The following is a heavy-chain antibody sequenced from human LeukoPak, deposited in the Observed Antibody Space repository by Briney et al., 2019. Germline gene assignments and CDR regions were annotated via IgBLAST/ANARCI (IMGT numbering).Heavy chain of an antibody. D-gene: IGHD4-23*01. CDR1: GGSFDIYY. Sequence: SETLSLTRTVSGGSFDIYYWIWIRQPPGKGLEWIGYIYFSGATKYNPSLKSRVTISVDTSKNQFSLNLTSMTAADTAVYYCARDPETAVVTPPTYYGMDVWGQGTTVTVSS. J-gene: IGHJ6*02. CDR2: IYFSGAT. V-gene: IGHV4-59*01. CDR3: ARDPETAVVTPPTYYGMDV.